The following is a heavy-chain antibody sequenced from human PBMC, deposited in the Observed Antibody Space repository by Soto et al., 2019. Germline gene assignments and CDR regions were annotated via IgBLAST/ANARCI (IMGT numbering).Heavy chain of an antibody. V-gene: IGHV3-15*01. Sequence: GGSLRLSCGSSRFTFINAWMSWVRQAPGKGLEWVGRIKSKTDGGKTDYAAPVKGRFTISRDDSKNTLYLQMNSLKTEDTAVYYCTTGGAARPGGDYWGQGTLVTVSS. CDR2: IKSKTDGGKT. J-gene: IGHJ4*02. CDR1: RFTFINAW. CDR3: TTGGAARPGGDY. D-gene: IGHD6-6*01.